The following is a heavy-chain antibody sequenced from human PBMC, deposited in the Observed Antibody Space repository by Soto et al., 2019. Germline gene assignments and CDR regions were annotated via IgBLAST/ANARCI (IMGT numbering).Heavy chain of an antibody. V-gene: IGHV3-48*02. CDR3: ARVGRGFCSSARCYTDGFDL. CDR1: GFTFSLYP. CDR2: ISPSNTTI. Sequence: QLVESGGGLVQPGGSLRLSCAASGFTFSLYPMNWVRQAPGKGLEWLSYISPSNTTIYYADSVKGRFTISRANAKDSLDLQMNGLRDDDTAVYYCARVGRGFCSSARCYTDGFDLWGQGTVVTVST. D-gene: IGHD2-2*01. J-gene: IGHJ3*01.